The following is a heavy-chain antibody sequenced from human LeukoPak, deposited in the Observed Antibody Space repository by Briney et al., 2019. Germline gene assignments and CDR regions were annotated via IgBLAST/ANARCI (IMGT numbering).Heavy chain of an antibody. CDR3: AREEFCNGGGCSFDS. Sequence: TSETLSLTCSLSGDSLSSYYWSWIRQSAGKGLEWIGRIYPSGTTNYNPSLKSRVTVSLDTSKNHFSLNLSSVTAADTAMYYCAREEFCNGGGCSFDSWGQGARVTVSS. CDR1: GDSLSSYY. J-gene: IGHJ4*02. CDR2: IYPSGTT. D-gene: IGHD2-15*01. V-gene: IGHV4-4*07.